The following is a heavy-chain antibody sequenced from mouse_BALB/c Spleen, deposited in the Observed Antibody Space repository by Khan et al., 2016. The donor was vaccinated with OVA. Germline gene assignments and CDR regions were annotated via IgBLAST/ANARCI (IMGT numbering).Heavy chain of an antibody. CDR3: PRSEGPDYHYCFDY. V-gene: IGHV1S29*02. D-gene: IGHD2-4*01. J-gene: IGHJ2*01. CDR1: GYTFTDYN. Sequence: VQLKQSGPELVKPGASVKISCKASGYTFTDYNMHWVKQSHGKSLEWIGYFYPYSGGTGYNQTFKSKATLTVDNSSTTAYMELRSLTSEDSAVDFCPRSEGPDYHYCFDYWGQGTTLTVSS. CDR2: FYPYSGGT.